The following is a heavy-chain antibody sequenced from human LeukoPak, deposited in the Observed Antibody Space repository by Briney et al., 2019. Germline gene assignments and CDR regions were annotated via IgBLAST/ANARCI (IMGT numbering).Heavy chain of an antibody. CDR2: INSDENTT. CDR1: GFTFSSYW. V-gene: IGHV3-74*01. CDR3: ARVLDGSGSRSFDY. Sequence: GGSLRLSCGASGFTFSSYWMHWVRQAPGRGLVWVSRINSDENTTNYADSVRGRFTISRDNAKNTLHLQMNSLRAEDTAVYFCARVLDGSGSRSFDYWGQGTLVTVSS. D-gene: IGHD3-10*01. J-gene: IGHJ4*02.